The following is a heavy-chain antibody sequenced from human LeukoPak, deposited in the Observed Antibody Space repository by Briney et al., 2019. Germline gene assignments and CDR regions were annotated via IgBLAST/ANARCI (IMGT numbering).Heavy chain of an antibody. D-gene: IGHD2-8*01. Sequence: SETLSLTCAVSGGSISSRNWWSWVRQPPGKGLEWIGEIYHSGSINYNPSLKSRVTISVGKSKNQLSLRLTSVTAADTAVYYCARDNGAIRAYYYHGMDVWGQGTTVTVSS. CDR1: GGSISSRNW. CDR2: IYHSGSI. V-gene: IGHV4-4*02. CDR3: ARDNGAIRAYYYHGMDV. J-gene: IGHJ6*02.